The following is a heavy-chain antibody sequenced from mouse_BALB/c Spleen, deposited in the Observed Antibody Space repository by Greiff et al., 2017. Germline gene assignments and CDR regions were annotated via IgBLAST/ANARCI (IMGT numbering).Heavy chain of an antibody. V-gene: IGHV1-19*01. D-gene: IGHD1-1*01. CDR3: AREGFTTVVARSFDY. CDR1: GYTFTDYY. J-gene: IGHJ2*01. CDR2: VNPYNGGT. Sequence: VQLQQSGPELVKPGASVKMSCKASGYTFTDYYMDWVKQSHGESFEWIGRVNPYNGGTSYNQKFKGKATLTVDKSSSTAYMELNSLTSEDSAVYYWAREGFTTVVARSFDYWGQGTTLTVSS.